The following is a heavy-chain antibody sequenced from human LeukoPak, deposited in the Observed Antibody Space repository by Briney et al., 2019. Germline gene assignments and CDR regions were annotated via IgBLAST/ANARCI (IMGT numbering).Heavy chain of an antibody. CDR2: IYYSGST. V-gene: IGHV4-39*07. CDR1: GGSISSYY. D-gene: IGHD2-15*01. Sequence: PSETLSLTCTVSGGSISSYYWGWIRQPPGKGLEWIGSIYYSGSTYYNPSLKSRVTISVDTSKNQFSLKLSSVTAADTAVYYCARDRVYCSGGSCYSGWFDPWGQGTLVTVSS. CDR3: ARDRVYCSGGSCYSGWFDP. J-gene: IGHJ5*02.